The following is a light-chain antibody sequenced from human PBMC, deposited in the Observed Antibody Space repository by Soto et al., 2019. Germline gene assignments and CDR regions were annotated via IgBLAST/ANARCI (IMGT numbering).Light chain of an antibody. CDR3: QQYNSYLT. Sequence: DIQMTQSPSTLSASVGDRVTITCRASQSISSWLAWYQQKPGKAPKLLIYKASSLESGVPSRFSGSGSGTELTLTISSLQPDDFATYYCQQYNSYLTFGGGTTVEIK. J-gene: IGKJ4*01. CDR2: KAS. V-gene: IGKV1-5*03. CDR1: QSISSW.